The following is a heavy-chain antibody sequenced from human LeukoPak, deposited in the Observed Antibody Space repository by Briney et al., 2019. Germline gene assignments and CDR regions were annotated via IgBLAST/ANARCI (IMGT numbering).Heavy chain of an antibody. D-gene: IGHD2-2*01. CDR1: GFTFSSYV. V-gene: IGHV3-30-3*01. J-gene: IGHJ4*02. CDR3: ARLGTWDIVVVPAGFDS. Sequence: GGSLRLSCAASGFTFSSYVVHWVRQAPGKGLEWVAVISYDGSNKFYADSVKGRFTISRDNSKNTLYLQMNSLRAEDTAVYYCARLGTWDIVVVPAGFDSWGQGTLVTVSS. CDR2: ISYDGSNK.